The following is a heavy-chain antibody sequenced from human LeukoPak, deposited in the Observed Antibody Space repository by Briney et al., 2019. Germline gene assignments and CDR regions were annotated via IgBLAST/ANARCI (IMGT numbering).Heavy chain of an antibody. Sequence: PSETLSLTCTVSGASFSSYYWNWIRQPPGKGLELIGYIYYSGSTNYNPSLKSRVAISVDTSENQFSLKLSSVTAADTAVYYCASYGGSVGHASEIWGQGTMVTVSS. CDR1: GASFSSYY. J-gene: IGHJ3*02. CDR3: ASYGGSVGHASEI. V-gene: IGHV4-59*08. CDR2: IYYSGST. D-gene: IGHD4-23*01.